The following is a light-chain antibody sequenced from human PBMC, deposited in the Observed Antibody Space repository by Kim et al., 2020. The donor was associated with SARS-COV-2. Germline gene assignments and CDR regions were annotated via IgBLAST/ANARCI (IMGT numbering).Light chain of an antibody. CDR3: SSYTSSSTWV. Sequence: TISCTGTSSDVGGYNYVSWYQQQTGKATKLMIYDVSKRPSGVSNRFSGSRSGNTASLAISGLQAEDEADYYCSSYTSSSTWVFGGVAQLAVL. CDR2: DVS. V-gene: IGLV2-14*03. J-gene: IGLJ3*02. CDR1: SSDVGGYNY.